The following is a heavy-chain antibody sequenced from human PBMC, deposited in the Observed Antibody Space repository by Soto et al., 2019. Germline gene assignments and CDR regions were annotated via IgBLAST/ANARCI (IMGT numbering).Heavy chain of an antibody. J-gene: IGHJ4*02. CDR3: AKGRRSGSYRSRGFDY. V-gene: IGHV3-23*01. D-gene: IGHD1-26*01. CDR1: EFTFTSYA. CDR2: ISGSGDST. Sequence: EVQLLESGGGLVQPGGSLRLSCAASEFTFTSYAMSWVRQAPGKGLEWVSDISGSGDSTYYADSVKGRFTISRDNSKNTLYLQMNSLRDDDTAVYYCAKGRRSGSYRSRGFDYWGQGTLVTVSS.